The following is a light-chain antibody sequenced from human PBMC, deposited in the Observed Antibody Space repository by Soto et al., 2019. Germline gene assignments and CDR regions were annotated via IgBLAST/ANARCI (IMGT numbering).Light chain of an antibody. V-gene: IGKV3-20*01. CDR1: QGLSNLY. Sequence: IALTQSAGTLSLSPGETATLSCRASQGLSNLYSGWYTQQPGPATRLLXXDCXSRATGIPVRFSGSGTGKDSTLIISILELEYLDGYYCQHYGNPLSWTFGQGTKVDIK. CDR2: DCX. J-gene: IGKJ1*01. CDR3: QHYGNPLSWT.